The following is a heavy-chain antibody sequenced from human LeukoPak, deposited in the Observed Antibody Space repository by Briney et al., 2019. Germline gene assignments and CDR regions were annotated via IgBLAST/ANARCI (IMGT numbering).Heavy chain of an antibody. D-gene: IGHD1-1*01. CDR3: ARGRLERSPEDY. J-gene: IGHJ4*02. V-gene: IGHV1-2*02. CDR2: ISPNTGGT. Sequence: ASVKVSCKASGYRFTDHYIYWGRQAPGQGLEWMGWISPNTGGTHYAQNFQGRVSMTRDTSISTAYMELGSLTSDDTAVYYCARGRLERSPEDYWGQGTLVTVFS. CDR1: GYRFTDHY.